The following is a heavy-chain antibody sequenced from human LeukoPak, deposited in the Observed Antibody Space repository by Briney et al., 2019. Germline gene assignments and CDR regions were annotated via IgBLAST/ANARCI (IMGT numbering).Heavy chain of an antibody. CDR2: ISHDGAST. CDR1: GYTSYNYA. J-gene: IGHJ2*01. V-gene: IGHV3-23*01. Sequence: GGSLRLSCAASGYTSYNYAVTWVRQAPGKGLEWVSSISHDGASTHYADSVKGRFTISRDNSKNTVFLQMDSLRAEDTAVYFCAKYGSGQLWLLGWYFDFWGRGTLVSVSS. D-gene: IGHD3-16*01. CDR3: AKYGSGQLWLLGWYFDF.